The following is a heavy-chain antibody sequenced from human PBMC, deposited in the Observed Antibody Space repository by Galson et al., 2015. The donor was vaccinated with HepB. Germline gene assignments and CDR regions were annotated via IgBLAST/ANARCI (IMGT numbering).Heavy chain of an antibody. CDR1: GYSFTSYW. D-gene: IGHD3-9*01. CDR3: ARHVSYYDILTGPLDY. V-gene: IGHV5-51*01. CDR2: IYPGDSDT. Sequence: QSGAEVTKPGESLKISCTGSGYSFTSYWIGWVRQMPGKGLEWMGIIYPGDSDTGYSPSFQGQVTISADKSISTAYLQWSSLKASDTAMYYCARHVSYYDILTGPLDYWGQGTLVTVSS. J-gene: IGHJ4*02.